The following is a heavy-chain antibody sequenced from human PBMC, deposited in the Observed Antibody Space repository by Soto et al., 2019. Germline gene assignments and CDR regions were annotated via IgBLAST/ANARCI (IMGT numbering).Heavy chain of an antibody. D-gene: IGHD2-2*01. CDR3: ARSHDSRTSFEGYYHYYCGLDV. CDR1: GGTFSSYA. J-gene: IGHJ6*02. V-gene: IGHV1-69*01. Sequence: QVQLVQSGAEVKKPGSSVKVSCKASGGTFSSYAISWVRQAPGQGLEWMGGIIPISGTANYAQKFQGIGKITADVYTSTGDMGLSSRTSEDRAVYYFARSHDSRTSFEGYYHYYCGLDVWGRGTRVNVS. CDR2: IIPISGTA.